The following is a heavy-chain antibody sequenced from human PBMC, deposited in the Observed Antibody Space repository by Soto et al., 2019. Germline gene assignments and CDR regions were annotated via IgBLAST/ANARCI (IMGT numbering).Heavy chain of an antibody. J-gene: IGHJ4*02. Sequence: VGSLRLSCAASGFNFSGSVIHWVRQASGKGLEWVGRIRSKAHNYATGYAASVKGRFTISRDDSKNTAYLQMNSLKSEDTAVYYCSRLIVWGQGSLVTVSS. CDR3: SRLIV. CDR2: IRSKAHNYAT. D-gene: IGHD3-22*01. V-gene: IGHV3-73*01. CDR1: GFNFSGSV.